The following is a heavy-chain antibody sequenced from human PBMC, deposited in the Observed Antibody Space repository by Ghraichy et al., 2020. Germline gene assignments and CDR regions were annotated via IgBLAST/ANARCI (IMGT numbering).Heavy chain of an antibody. V-gene: IGHV3-30*18. D-gene: IGHD5-18*01. Sequence: GGSLRLSCEASGFSFSSYGMHWVRQPPGKGLEWVAVISHDGTNEYYGDSVKGRFAISRDDSKSTLYLQMNSLRTDDTAVYYCAKLFGTYTAMVPNFDFWGQGTLVAVSS. CDR2: ISHDGTNE. J-gene: IGHJ4*02. CDR1: GFSFSSYG. CDR3: AKLFGTYTAMVPNFDF.